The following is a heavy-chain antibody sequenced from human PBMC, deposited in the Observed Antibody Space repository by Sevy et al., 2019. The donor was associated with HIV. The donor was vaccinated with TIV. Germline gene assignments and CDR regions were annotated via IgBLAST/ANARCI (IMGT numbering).Heavy chain of an antibody. D-gene: IGHD4-4*01. V-gene: IGHV4-34*01. J-gene: IGHJ4*02. CDR3: ARFDYSNYYFDY. CDR2: INHSGST. Sequence: SETLSLTCAVYGGSFSGYYWSWIRQPPGKGLEWIGEINHSGSTNYNPSLKSRVTISVDTSKNQFSLKLGSVTTADTAVYYCARFDYSNYYFDYWGQGTLVTVSS. CDR1: GGSFSGYY.